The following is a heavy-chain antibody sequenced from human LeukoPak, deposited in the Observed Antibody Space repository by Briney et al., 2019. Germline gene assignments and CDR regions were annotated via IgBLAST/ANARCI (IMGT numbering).Heavy chain of an antibody. J-gene: IGHJ6*03. V-gene: IGHV4-59*01. CDR3: ARAGLELRSYYYYYYMDV. D-gene: IGHD1-7*01. Sequence: SETLSLTCTVSGGSISSYYWSWIRQPPGKGLEWIGYIYYSGSANYNPSLKSRVTVSVDTSKNQFSLKLSSVTAADTAVYYCARAGLELRSYYYYYYMDVWGKGTTVTVSS. CDR2: IYYSGSA. CDR1: GGSISSYY.